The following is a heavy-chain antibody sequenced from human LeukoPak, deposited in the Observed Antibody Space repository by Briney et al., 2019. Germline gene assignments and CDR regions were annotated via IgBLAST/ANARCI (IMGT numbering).Heavy chain of an antibody. J-gene: IGHJ4*02. CDR3: TRASACGDYGVCFDY. V-gene: IGHV3-49*04. CDR1: GFTFGDYA. Sequence: GRSLRLSCTASGFTFGDYAMSWVRQAPGKGLEWVGFIRSKAYGGTTEYDASVKGRFTILRDDSKSIAYLQMNSLKTEDTAVYYCTRASACGDYGVCFDYWGQGTLVTVSS. D-gene: IGHD4-17*01. CDR2: IRSKAYGGTT.